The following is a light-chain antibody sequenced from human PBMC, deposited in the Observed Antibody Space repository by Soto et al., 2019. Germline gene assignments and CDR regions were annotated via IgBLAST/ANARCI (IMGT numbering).Light chain of an antibody. J-gene: IGLJ1*01. V-gene: IGLV2-11*01. CDR1: SSDVGDYIY. Sequence: QSVLTQPRSVSGSPGQSDTISCTGTSSDVGDYIYVSWYQQHPGKAPQLIIYDVTKRPSGVPDRFSGSKSGNTASLTISGLQAEDEADYYCPSYAGSYTYVFGSGTKVTVL. CDR3: PSYAGSYTYV. CDR2: DVT.